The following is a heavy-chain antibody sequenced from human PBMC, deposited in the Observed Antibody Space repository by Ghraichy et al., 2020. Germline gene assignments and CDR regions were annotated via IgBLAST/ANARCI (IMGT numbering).Heavy chain of an antibody. V-gene: IGHV3-21*04. CDR2: ISGSGGDV. D-gene: IGHD2-15*01. Sequence: LSLTCAASGFTFSSYTMTWVCRAPGKGLEWVASISGSGGDVYYADSVKGRFTISRDNAKNSLSLQMNTLRAEDTAVHYSARQFCTGGSCRGYFDYWGQGTLVTVSS. J-gene: IGHJ4*02. CDR1: GFTFSSYT. CDR3: ARQFCTGGSCRGYFDY.